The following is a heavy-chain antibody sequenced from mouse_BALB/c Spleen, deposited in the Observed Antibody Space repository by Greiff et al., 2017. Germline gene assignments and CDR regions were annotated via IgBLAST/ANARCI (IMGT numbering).Heavy chain of an antibody. CDR2: ISSGSSTI. J-gene: IGHJ4*01. CDR3: ARDGSSLYYAMDY. CDR1: GFTFSSFG. V-gene: IGHV5-17*02. Sequence: EVQRVESGGGLVQPGGSRKLSCAASGFTFSSFGMHWVRQAPEKGLEWVAYISSGSSTIYYADTVKGRFTISRDNPKNTLVLQMTSLRSEDTAMYYCARDGSSLYYAMDYWGQGTSVTGSS. D-gene: IGHD1-1*01.